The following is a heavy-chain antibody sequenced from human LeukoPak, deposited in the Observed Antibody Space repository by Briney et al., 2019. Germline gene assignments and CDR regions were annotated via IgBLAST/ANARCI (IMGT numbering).Heavy chain of an antibody. CDR2: ISYDGSNK. J-gene: IGHJ4*02. CDR3: ASGYFDWSQPDY. V-gene: IGHV3-30*04. CDR1: GFTFSSYA. Sequence: GRSLRLPCAASGFTFSSYAMHWVRQAPGKGLEWVAVISYDGSNKYYADSVKGRFTISRDNSKNTLYLQMNSLRAEDTAVYYCASGYFDWSQPDYWGQGTLVTVSS. D-gene: IGHD3-9*01.